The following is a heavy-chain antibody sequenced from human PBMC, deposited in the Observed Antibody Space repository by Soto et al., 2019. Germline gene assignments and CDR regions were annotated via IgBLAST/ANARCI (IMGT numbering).Heavy chain of an antibody. CDR1: GCTFDDYT. J-gene: IGHJ4*02. Sequence: EVQLVESGGVVVQPGGSLRLSCAASGCTFDDYTMHWVRQAPGKGLEWVSLISWDGGSTYYADSVKGRFTISRDNSKNSLYLQMNSLRTEDTALYYCAKEHPGGDGSYDYWGQGTLVTVSS. CDR2: ISWDGGST. D-gene: IGHD3-10*01. CDR3: AKEHPGGDGSYDY. V-gene: IGHV3-43*01.